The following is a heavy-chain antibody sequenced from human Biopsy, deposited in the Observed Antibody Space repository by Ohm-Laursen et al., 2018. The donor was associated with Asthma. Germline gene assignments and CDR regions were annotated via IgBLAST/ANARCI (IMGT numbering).Heavy chain of an antibody. D-gene: IGHD5-12*01. Sequence: GSSVKVSCKASGGTFSSYAISWVRQAPGQGLEWMGGIIPIFGTANYARMFEGRVTITADESTSTAYLELTSLRFEDTAVYYCARGYSGTDRIVYYYSGMEVWGQGATVTVSS. CDR3: ARGYSGTDRIVYYYSGMEV. CDR1: GGTFSSYA. J-gene: IGHJ6*02. CDR2: IIPIFGTA. V-gene: IGHV1-69*01.